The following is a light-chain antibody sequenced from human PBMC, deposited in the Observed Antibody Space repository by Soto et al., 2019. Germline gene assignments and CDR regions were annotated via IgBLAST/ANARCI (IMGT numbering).Light chain of an antibody. CDR3: SSYTSISTVV. CDR1: SSDVGGYNY. V-gene: IGLV2-14*01. J-gene: IGLJ2*01. Sequence: QSALTHPASVSGSPGQSITISCTGTSSDVGGYNYVSWFQQHPGKAPKLTIYDVSNRPSGVSSRFSGSKSGNTASLTISGLQAEDEADYYCSSYTSISTVVFGGGTKLTVL. CDR2: DVS.